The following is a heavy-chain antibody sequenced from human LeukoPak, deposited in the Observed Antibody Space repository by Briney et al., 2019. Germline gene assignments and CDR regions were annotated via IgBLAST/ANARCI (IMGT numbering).Heavy chain of an antibody. J-gene: IGHJ3*02. D-gene: IGHD6-6*01. CDR1: GYTFTGNY. CDR3: ATNGAARRVEGAFDI. CDR2: INPNRGGT. Sequence: ASVKVSCKASGYTFTGNYIHWLRQAPGLGLEWMGWINPNRGGTKYADSFQGRVTLTRDTSISTVYMELSRLRSDDTAVYFCATNGAARRVEGAFDIWGQGTMVTVSS. V-gene: IGHV1-2*02.